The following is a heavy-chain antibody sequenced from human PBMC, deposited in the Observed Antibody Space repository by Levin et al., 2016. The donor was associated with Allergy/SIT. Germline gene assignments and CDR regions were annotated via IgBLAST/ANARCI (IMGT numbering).Heavy chain of an antibody. CDR3: ARYNGQRLIDY. J-gene: IGHJ4*02. CDR2: TNSDGSIT. Sequence: WIRQPPGKGLVWVSRTNSDGSITSYADSVKGRFTISRDNAKNTLYLQINSLRAEDTAVYYCARYNGQRLIDYWGQGTLVTVSS. V-gene: IGHV3-74*01. D-gene: IGHD1-1*01.